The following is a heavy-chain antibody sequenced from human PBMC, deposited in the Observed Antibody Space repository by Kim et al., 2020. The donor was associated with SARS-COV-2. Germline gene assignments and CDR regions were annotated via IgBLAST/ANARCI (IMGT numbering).Heavy chain of an antibody. J-gene: IGHJ3*02. V-gene: IGHV4-59*13. CDR3: ARASEDAFDI. CDR2: IYYSGST. Sequence: SETLSLTCTVSGGSISSYYWSWIRQPPGKGLEWIGYIYYSGSTNYNPSLKSRVTISVDTSKNQFSLKLSSVTAADTAVYYCARASEDAFDIWGQGTMVTVSS. CDR1: GGSISSYY.